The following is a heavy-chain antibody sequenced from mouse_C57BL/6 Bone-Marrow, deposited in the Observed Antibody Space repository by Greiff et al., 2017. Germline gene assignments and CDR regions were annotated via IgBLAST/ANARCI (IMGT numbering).Heavy chain of an antibody. V-gene: IGHV1-69*01. D-gene: IGHD1-1*01. Sequence: QVQLQQPGAELVMPGASVKLSCKASGYTFTSYWMHWVKQRPGQGLEWIGEIDPSDSYNNYNQKFKGKSTLTVDKSSSTAYMQLSSLTSECSAVYYWARGGSPFDYWGQGTTLTVSS. J-gene: IGHJ2*01. CDR2: IDPSDSYN. CDR1: GYTFTSYW. CDR3: ARGGSPFDY.